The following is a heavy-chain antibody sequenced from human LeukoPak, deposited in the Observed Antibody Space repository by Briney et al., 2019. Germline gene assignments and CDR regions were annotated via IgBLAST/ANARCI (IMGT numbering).Heavy chain of an antibody. Sequence: GGSLSLSCAASGFTFSSYSMFWVRQAPGKGLEWVSSISSSSTLIYYADSVKGRFTISRDNAKNSLYLQMNSLRAEDTAMYFCARGVISVALVDYWGQGTLVTVSS. CDR2: ISSSSTLI. CDR1: GFTFSSYS. D-gene: IGHD6-19*01. CDR3: ARGVISVALVDY. V-gene: IGHV3-21*01. J-gene: IGHJ4*02.